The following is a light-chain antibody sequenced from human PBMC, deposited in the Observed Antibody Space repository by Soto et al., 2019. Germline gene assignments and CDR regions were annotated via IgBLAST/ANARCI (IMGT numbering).Light chain of an antibody. J-gene: IGKJ2*01. Sequence: EIVLTQSPGTLSLSPGERATLSCRASQSVSSSYLSWYQQKPGQAPRLLIYGASSRATGIPDRFSGSGSGTDFTLTISRLEPEDFAVYYCQQYGSSPDTVGQGTKLQIQ. CDR2: GAS. CDR3: QQYGSSPDT. CDR1: QSVSSSY. V-gene: IGKV3-20*01.